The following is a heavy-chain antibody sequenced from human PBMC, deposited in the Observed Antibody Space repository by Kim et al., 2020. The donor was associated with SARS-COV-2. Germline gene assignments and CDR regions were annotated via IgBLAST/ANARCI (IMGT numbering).Heavy chain of an antibody. CDR3: ARGDFPSSGWYYFDY. Sequence: ASVKVSCKASGYTFTGYYMHWVRQAPGQGLEWMGRINPNSGGTNYAQKFQGRVTMTRDTSISTAYMELSRLRSDDTAVYYCARGDFPSSGWYYFDYWGQGTLVTVSS. V-gene: IGHV1-2*06. J-gene: IGHJ4*02. CDR1: GYTFTGYY. CDR2: INPNSGGT. D-gene: IGHD6-19*01.